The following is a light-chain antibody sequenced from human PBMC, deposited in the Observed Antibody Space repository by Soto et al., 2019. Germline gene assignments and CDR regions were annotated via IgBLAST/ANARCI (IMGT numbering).Light chain of an antibody. Sequence: QSALTQPPSVSGSPGQSITISCTGTSSDVGGYNYVSWYRQHPGKAPKLMIDDVSKRPSGVPDRVSGSKSGNTASLTISWLKDEDEADYYYCSYAGSYTHYVFGTGTKLTVL. CDR1: SSDVGGYNY. V-gene: IGLV2-11*01. CDR2: DVS. CDR3: CSYAGSYTHYV. J-gene: IGLJ1*01.